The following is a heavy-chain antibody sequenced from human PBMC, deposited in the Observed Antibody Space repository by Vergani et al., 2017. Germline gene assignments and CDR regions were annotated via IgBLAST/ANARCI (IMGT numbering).Heavy chain of an antibody. CDR3: APDPVRGSHYYYYYGIDV. J-gene: IGHJ6*02. V-gene: IGHV1-24*01. D-gene: IGHD6-13*01. Sequence: QVQLVPSGAEVKKPGASVKVSCQVSGYNLTELSMHWVRQAPGKGLEWMGGFDPEDGETIHAQTFQGRVTMTEDTSTDKAYMEPSSLRSEDTDVNYCAPDPVRGSHYYYYYGIDVWGQGTTVTVSS. CDR1: GYNLTELS. CDR2: FDPEDGET.